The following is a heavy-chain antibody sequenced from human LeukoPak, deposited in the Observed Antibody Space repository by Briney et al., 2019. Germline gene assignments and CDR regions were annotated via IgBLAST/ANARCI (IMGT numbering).Heavy chain of an antibody. J-gene: IGHJ4*02. Sequence: PGGSLRLSCAASGFTLSSNYMSWVRQAPGKGLEWGSVIYSGGSTYYADSVKGRFTISRDNSKNTLYLQMNSLRAEDTAVYYCARGPLPAAPTFFDYWGQGTLVTVSS. D-gene: IGHD2-2*01. CDR2: IYSGGST. CDR3: ARGPLPAAPTFFDY. CDR1: GFTLSSNY. V-gene: IGHV3-66*01.